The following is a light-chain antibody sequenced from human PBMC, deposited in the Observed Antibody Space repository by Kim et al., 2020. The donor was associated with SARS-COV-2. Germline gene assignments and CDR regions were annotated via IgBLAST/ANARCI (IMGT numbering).Light chain of an antibody. CDR2: DNH. J-gene: IGLJ2*01. V-gene: IGLV1-51*01. CDR1: SSNIGNYY. Sequence: GQNVTIPCSGSSSNIGNYYVSWYQQLPGTAPRLLIYDNHERPSGIPDRFSGSKSGTTATLGITGLQTGDEADYYCGAWDTSLSIVVFGGGTQLTVL. CDR3: GAWDTSLSIVV.